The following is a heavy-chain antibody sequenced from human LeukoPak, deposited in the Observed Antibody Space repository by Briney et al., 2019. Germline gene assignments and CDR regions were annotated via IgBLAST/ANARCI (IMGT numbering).Heavy chain of an antibody. CDR3: ARGPIQLWIHNAMDV. V-gene: IGHV3-49*04. J-gene: IGHJ6*02. CDR1: GFTFGDHA. D-gene: IGHD5-18*01. Sequence: GRSLRLACRGDGFTFGDHAMSWVRQAPGKGLEWVSFIRSKAYRGTTEYAASVKGRFTISRDDSTSIAYLQMNSLRIEDTAVYYCARGPIQLWIHNAMDVWGQGTTVTVSS. CDR2: IRSKAYRGTT.